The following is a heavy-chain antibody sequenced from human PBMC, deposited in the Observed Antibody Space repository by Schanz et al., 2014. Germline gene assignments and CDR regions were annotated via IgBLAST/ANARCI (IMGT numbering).Heavy chain of an antibody. J-gene: IGHJ3*02. CDR2: FIPILDVG. V-gene: IGHV1-69*09. CDR1: GYTFTNYG. CDR3: ARGTMPGTFDI. D-gene: IGHD2-2*01. Sequence: QVQLVQSGAEMKKPGASVGVSCKASGYTFTNYGVTWVRQAPGQGLEWVGRFIPILDVGNYAQQFQGRVTFTADKSTSTAYMELSSLRYEDTALYYCARGTMPGTFDIWGQGTMVTVSS.